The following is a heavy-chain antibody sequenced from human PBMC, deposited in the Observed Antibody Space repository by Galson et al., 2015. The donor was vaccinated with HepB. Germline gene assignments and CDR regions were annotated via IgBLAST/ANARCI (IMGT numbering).Heavy chain of an antibody. J-gene: IGHJ5*02. CDR3: ATSIVTPVVTHNWFDP. Sequence: SVKVSCKVSGYTLTELSMHWVRQAPGKGLEWMGGFDPEDGETIYAQKFQGRVTMTEDTSTDTAYMELSSLRSEDTAVYYCATSIVTPVVTHNWFDPWGQGTLVTVSS. V-gene: IGHV1-24*01. D-gene: IGHD3-22*01. CDR2: FDPEDGET. CDR1: GYTLTELS.